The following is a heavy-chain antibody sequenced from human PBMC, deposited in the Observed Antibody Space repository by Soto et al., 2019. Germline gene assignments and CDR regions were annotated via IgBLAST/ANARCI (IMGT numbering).Heavy chain of an antibody. CDR3: AKDLAVAGPDEY. CDR2: ISGSGGST. V-gene: IGHV3-23*01. D-gene: IGHD6-19*01. Sequence: PMRLSCAASEVTFSSYAMSRVRQAPGKGLEWVSAISGSGGSTYYADSVKGRFTISRDNSKNTLYLQMNSLRAEDTAVYYCAKDLAVAGPDEYWGQGTLVTVSS. J-gene: IGHJ4*02. CDR1: EVTFSSYA.